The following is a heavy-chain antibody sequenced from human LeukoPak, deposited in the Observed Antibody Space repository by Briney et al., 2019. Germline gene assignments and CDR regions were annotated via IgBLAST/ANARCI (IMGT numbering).Heavy chain of an antibody. V-gene: IGHV4-59*01. CDR3: ARCDSSGYYYKWRGYYMDV. CDR1: GGSISSYY. J-gene: IGHJ6*03. Sequence: PSETLSLTCTVSGGSISSYYWSWIRQPPGKGLEWIGYIYYSGSTNYNPSLKSRVTISVDTSKNQFSLKLSSVTAADTAVYYCARCDSSGYYYKWRGYYMDVWGKGTTVTISS. D-gene: IGHD3-22*01. CDR2: IYYSGST.